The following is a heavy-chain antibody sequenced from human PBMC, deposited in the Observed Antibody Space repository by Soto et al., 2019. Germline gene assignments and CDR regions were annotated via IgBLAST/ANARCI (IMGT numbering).Heavy chain of an antibody. D-gene: IGHD3-3*01. CDR2: IDPSDSQT. CDR3: ARGGVSTRTFDY. J-gene: IGHJ4*02. Sequence: GESLKISCKGSGYGFAGYWITWVRQKPGKGLEWMGRIDPSDSQTYYSPSFQGQVTISADKSISSAYLQWSSLRASDTAMYYCARGGVSTRTFDYWGQGTPVTVSS. V-gene: IGHV5-10-1*04. CDR1: GYGFAGYW.